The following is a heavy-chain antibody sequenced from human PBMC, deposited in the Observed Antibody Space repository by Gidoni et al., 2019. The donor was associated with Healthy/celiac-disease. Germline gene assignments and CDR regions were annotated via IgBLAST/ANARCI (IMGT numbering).Heavy chain of an antibody. V-gene: IGHV1-18*01. J-gene: IGHJ4*02. D-gene: IGHD5-18*01. CDR1: GYTFTSYG. CDR2: ISAYKDNT. CDR3: AREHPYGYYYFDS. Sequence: QVQLVQSGAEVKQPEASVKVSCKASGYTFTSYGISWVRQAPGQGLEWMGWISAYKDNTNYAQKLQGRITMTTDTSTSTAYMELSSLRSDDTAVYYCAREHPYGYYYFDSWGQGTLVTVSS.